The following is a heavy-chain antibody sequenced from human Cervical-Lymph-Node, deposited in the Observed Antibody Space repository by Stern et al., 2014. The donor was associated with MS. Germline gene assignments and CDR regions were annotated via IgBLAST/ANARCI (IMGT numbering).Heavy chain of an antibody. Sequence: VQLVQSGGGLVQPGGSLRLSCVASGFTLSGHNMDWVRQAPGKGLEWVGRIRNIASSHITDYAASVKGRFTISGDDGGNSLSLQMSSLEAEDTAMYYCVREGAAASFDLWGQGTLVTVSS. CDR1: GFTLSGHN. V-gene: IGHV3-72*01. CDR3: VREGAAASFDL. J-gene: IGHJ4*02. D-gene: IGHD6-13*01. CDR2: IRNIASSHIT.